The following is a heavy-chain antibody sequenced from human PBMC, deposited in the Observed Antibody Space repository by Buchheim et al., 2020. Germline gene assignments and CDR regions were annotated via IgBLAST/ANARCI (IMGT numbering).Heavy chain of an antibody. CDR1: GGSISSGGYY. J-gene: IGHJ4*02. D-gene: IGHD3-10*01. V-gene: IGHV4-31*03. CDR3: AAGITMVRGVISMGSYFDY. CDR2: IYYSGST. Sequence: QVQLQESGLGLVKPSQTLSLTCTVSGGSISSGGYYWSWIRQHPGKGLEWIGYIYYSGSTYYNPSLKSRVTISVETSKNQFSLKLSSVTAADTAVYYCAAGITMVRGVISMGSYFDYWGQGTL.